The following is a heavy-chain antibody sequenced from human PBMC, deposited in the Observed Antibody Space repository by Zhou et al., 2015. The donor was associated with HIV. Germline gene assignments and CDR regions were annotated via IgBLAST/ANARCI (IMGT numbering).Heavy chain of an antibody. CDR1: GGTFGSYG. J-gene: IGHJ6*02. Sequence: QVQLVQSGAEVKKPGSSVKVSCKASGGTFGSYGISWVRLAPGRGLEWVGGIIPLFGSTTYAQMLPGRVVISADEYRSTVYMELSSLRSEDTAIYYCVRDGGLVGGAGWYYNGMDVWGQGTTVTVSS. D-gene: IGHD6-19*01. CDR3: VRDGGLVGGAGWYYNGMDV. V-gene: IGHV1-69*01. CDR2: IIPLFGST.